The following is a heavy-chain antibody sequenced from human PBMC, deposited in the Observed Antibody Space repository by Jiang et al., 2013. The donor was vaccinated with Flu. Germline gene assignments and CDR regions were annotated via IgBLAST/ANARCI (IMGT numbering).Heavy chain of an antibody. J-gene: IGHJ3*02. Sequence: KKPGSSVKVSCKASGGTFSSYAISWVRQAPGQGLEWMGRIIPILGIANYAQKFQGRVTITADKSTSTAYMELSSLRSEDTAVYYCARPPTGGGAFDIWGQGTMVTVSS. CDR1: GGTFSSYA. CDR3: ARPPTGGGAFDI. CDR2: IIPILGIA. D-gene: IGHD1-14*01. V-gene: IGHV1-69*04.